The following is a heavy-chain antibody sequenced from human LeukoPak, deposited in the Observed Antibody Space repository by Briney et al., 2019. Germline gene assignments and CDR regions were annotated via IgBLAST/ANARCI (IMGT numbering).Heavy chain of an antibody. V-gene: IGHV1-24*01. CDR2: LDPEDGEI. CDR1: GYTLTELS. Sequence: ASVKVSCKVSGYTLTELSMHWVRQAPGKGLEWMGGLDPEDGEIIYAQKFQGRVTMTEDTSTDTAYMELSSLRSEDTAVYYCATDLRVLPFLEWSYWGQGTLVTVSS. CDR3: ATDLRVLPFLEWSY. D-gene: IGHD3-3*01. J-gene: IGHJ4*02.